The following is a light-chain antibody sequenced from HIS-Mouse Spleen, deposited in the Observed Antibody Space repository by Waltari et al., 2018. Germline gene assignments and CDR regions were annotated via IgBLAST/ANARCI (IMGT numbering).Light chain of an antibody. CDR1: QGISSY. V-gene: IGKV1-9*01. J-gene: IGKJ3*01. CDR3: QQYDNLPFT. CDR2: AAS. Sequence: DIQLTQSPSFLSASVGDRVTITCRASQGISSYLAWYQQKPGKAPKLLIYAASTLQSGVPSRFSGSGSGTEFTLTISSLQPEDFATYYCQQYDNLPFTFGPGTKVDIK.